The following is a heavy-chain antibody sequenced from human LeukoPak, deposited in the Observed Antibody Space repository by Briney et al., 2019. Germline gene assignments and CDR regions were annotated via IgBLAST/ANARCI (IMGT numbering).Heavy chain of an antibody. CDR1: GGTFSSYA. D-gene: IGHD1-26*01. V-gene: IGHV1-69*05. Sequence: SVKVSCKASGGTFSSYAISWVRQAPGQGPEWMGRIIPIFGTANYAQKFQGRVTITTDESTSTAYMELSSLRSEDTAVYYCARLGQQVGATRDYWGQGTLVTVSS. CDR2: IIPIFGTA. J-gene: IGHJ4*02. CDR3: ARLGQQVGATRDY.